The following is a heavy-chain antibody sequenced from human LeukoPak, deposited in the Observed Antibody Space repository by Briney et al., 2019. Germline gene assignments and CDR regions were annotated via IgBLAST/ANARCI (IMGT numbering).Heavy chain of an antibody. D-gene: IGHD3-3*01. CDR1: GGSINNYY. CDR3: ARGTVFGVATNWFDP. J-gene: IGHJ5*02. V-gene: IGHV4-59*01. CDR2: IYSSGSP. Sequence: SETLSLTCTVSGGSINNYYWSWIRQPPGKGLECIGYIYSSGSPIYNPSLKSRVIISLDTSRNEFSLKLNAVTAADTAVYYCARGTVFGVATNWFDPWGQGTLVTVSS.